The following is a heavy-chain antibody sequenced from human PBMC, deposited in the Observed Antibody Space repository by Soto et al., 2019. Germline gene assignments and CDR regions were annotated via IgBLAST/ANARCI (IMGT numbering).Heavy chain of an antibody. CDR2: ISESGSTI. J-gene: IGHJ4*02. CDR3: ARNQYSGYDPLPDY. D-gene: IGHD5-12*01. CDR1: GFTFSNYC. Sequence: SGGSLRLSCAASGFTFSNYCMNWVRQAPGKGLEWVSYISESGSTIHYADSVKGRFTISRDNAKNSLYLQMNSLRDEDTAVYYCARNQYSGYDPLPDYWGQGTLVTVSS. V-gene: IGHV3-48*02.